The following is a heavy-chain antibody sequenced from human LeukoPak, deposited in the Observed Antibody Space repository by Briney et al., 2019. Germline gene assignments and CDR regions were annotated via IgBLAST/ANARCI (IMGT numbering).Heavy chain of an antibody. CDR2: INQDGRDT. J-gene: IGHJ4*02. V-gene: IGHV3-7*01. CDR3: ARDSASRSSGIFDY. D-gene: IGHD6-6*01. CDR1: GFIVSSNY. Sequence: GGSLRLSCVASGFIVSSNYMSWVRPAPGKGREWVANINQDGRDTYYGDSVKGRFILSRDNGKNSLSLPINRLRADDTAVYYCARDSASRSSGIFDYWGQGALVTVSS.